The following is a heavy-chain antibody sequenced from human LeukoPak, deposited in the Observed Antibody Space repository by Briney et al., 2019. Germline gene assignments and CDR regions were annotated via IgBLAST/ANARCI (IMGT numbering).Heavy chain of an antibody. V-gene: IGHV4-34*01. J-gene: IGHJ3*02. CDR3: ARGPILVVVPAAMKVDAFDI. D-gene: IGHD2-2*01. CDR1: GGSFSGYY. CDR2: INHSGST. Sequence: SETLSLTCAVYGGSFSGYYRSWIRQPPGKGLEWIGEINHSGSTNYNPSLKSRVTISVDTSKNQFSLKLSSVTAADTAVYYCARGPILVVVPAAMKVDAFDIWGQGTMVTVSS.